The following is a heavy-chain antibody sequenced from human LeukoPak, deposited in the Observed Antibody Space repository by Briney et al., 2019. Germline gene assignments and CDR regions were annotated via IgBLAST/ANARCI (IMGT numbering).Heavy chain of an antibody. CDR1: GGSISSYY. CDR3: ARADCGGDCYNYYYYGMDV. V-gene: IGHV4-59*01. J-gene: IGHJ6*02. Sequence: SETLSLTYTVSGGSISSYYWSWIRQPPGKGLGWIGYIYYSGSTNYNPSLKSRVTISVDTSKNQFSLKLSSVTAADTAVYYCARADCGGDCYNYYYYGMDVWGQGTTVTVSS. CDR2: IYYSGST. D-gene: IGHD2-21*02.